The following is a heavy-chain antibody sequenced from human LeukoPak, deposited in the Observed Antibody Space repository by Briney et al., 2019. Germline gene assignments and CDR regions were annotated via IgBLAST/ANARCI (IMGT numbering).Heavy chain of an antibody. Sequence: KPGGSPRLSCAASGFTFSSYSMNWVRQAPGKGLEWVSSISSSSSYIYYADSVKGRFTISRDNAKNSLYLQMNSLRAEDTAVYYCASQVVVTDYWGQGTLVTVSS. D-gene: IGHD3-22*01. CDR2: ISSSSSYI. CDR3: ASQVVVTDY. J-gene: IGHJ4*02. CDR1: GFTFSSYS. V-gene: IGHV3-21*01.